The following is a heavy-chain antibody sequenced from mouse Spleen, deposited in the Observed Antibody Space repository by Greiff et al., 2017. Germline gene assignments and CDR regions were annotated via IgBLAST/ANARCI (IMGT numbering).Heavy chain of an antibody. CDR1: GYTFTNYW. CDR3: ARTPYYYGSSPFDY. Sequence: QVQLKQSGAELAKPGASVKLSCKASGYTFTNYWMHWVKQRPGQGLEWIGYINPSSNYTKYNQKFKDKATLTADKSSSTAYRQLSSLTYEDSTVYYCARTPYYYGSSPFDYWGQGTTLTVSS. J-gene: IGHJ2*01. V-gene: IGHV1-7*01. CDR2: INPSSNYT. D-gene: IGHD1-1*01.